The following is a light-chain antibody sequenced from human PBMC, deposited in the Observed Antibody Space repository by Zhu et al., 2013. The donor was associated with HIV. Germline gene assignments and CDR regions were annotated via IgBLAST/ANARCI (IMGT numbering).Light chain of an antibody. J-gene: IGKJ4*01. CDR3: QQYNSHSVT. CDR2: WAS. V-gene: IGKV4-1*01. CDR1: QSVLYNSNNEKY. Sequence: DIVMTQSPDSLAVSLGERATINCKSSQSVLYNSNNEKYLTWYQQKPGQPPNLLIYWASTRESGVPSRFSGSGSGTEFTLTINSLQPDDFATYYCQQYNSHSVTFGGGTKVE.